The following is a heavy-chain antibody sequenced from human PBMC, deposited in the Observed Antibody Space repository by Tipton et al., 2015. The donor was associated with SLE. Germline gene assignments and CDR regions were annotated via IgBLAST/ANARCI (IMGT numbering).Heavy chain of an antibody. CDR2: IYYTGTT. D-gene: IGHD1-1*01. J-gene: IGHJ3*02. Sequence: TLSLTCTVSGGSTSSSSYYWGWIRQPPGKGLEWIGTIYYTGTTYYNPSLKSRVTISVDTSKNQFSLKLSSVTAADTAVYYCAGKRPRSRAFDIWGQGTMVTVSS. CDR1: GGSTSSSSYY. CDR3: AGKRPRSRAFDI. V-gene: IGHV4-39*07.